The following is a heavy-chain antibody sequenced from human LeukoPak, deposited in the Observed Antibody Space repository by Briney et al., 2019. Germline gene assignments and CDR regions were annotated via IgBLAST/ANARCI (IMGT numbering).Heavy chain of an antibody. Sequence: SQTLSLTCTVSGGSISSGDYYWSWIRQPPGKGLEWIGYIYYSGSTYYNPSLRSRVTISVDTSKNQFSLKLSSVTAADTAVYYCASNNPYCSSTSCYGYWGQGTLVTVSS. CDR3: ASNNPYCSSTSCYGY. V-gene: IGHV4-30-4*01. D-gene: IGHD2-2*01. J-gene: IGHJ4*02. CDR1: GGSISSGDYY. CDR2: IYYSGST.